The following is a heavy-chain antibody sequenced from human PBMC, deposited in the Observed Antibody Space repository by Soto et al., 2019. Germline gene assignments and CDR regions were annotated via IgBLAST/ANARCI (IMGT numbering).Heavy chain of an antibody. CDR1: GFTFDGYA. V-gene: IGHV3-9*01. J-gene: IGHJ4*02. CDR3: AKGSSYGFSYYFDY. CDR2: ISWNSGRV. D-gene: IGHD5-18*01. Sequence: GGSLRLSCAASGFTFDGYAMHWVREAPGKGLEWVSGISWNSGRVGSADSVKGRFTISRDNAKSSLYLQMNSLRAEDTALYFCAKGSSYGFSYYFDYWRTGTLVTVS.